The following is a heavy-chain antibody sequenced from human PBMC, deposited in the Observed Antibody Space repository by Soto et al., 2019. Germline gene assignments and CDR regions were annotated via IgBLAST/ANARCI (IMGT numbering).Heavy chain of an antibody. Sequence: GASLKLSWHGSGYSFTNYWIGWVRQMPGRGLEWMGIIYPGDSDTRYSPPFQGQVTISADKSISTAYLQWSSLTASDNAIYFGARQTNTICQYYFDSWGQGTLVTVSS. D-gene: IGHD3-3*01. V-gene: IGHV5-51*01. CDR1: GYSFTNYW. J-gene: IGHJ4*02. CDR3: ARQTNTICQYYFDS. CDR2: IYPGDSDT.